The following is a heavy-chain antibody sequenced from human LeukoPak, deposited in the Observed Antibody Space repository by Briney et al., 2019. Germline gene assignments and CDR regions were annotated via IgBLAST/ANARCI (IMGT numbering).Heavy chain of an antibody. J-gene: IGHJ4*02. D-gene: IGHD6-13*01. V-gene: IGHV4-39*07. CDR3: XYSSSWFPSIDS. CDR2: IYYSGST. Sequence: SETLSLTCTVSGSINSNNYYWGWIRQPPGKGLEWIGSIYYSGSTYYNPSLKSRVTVSVDTSKNKFSLRMTSVTAADTAVYYXXYSSSWFPSIDSWGQGTLVTVSS. CDR1: GSINSNNYY.